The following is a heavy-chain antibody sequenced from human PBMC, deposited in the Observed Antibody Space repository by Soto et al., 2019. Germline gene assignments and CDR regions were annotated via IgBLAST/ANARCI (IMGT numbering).Heavy chain of an antibody. V-gene: IGHV1-2*02. D-gene: IGHD6-6*01. CDR2: INPNSGGT. Sequence: ASVKVSCNASGYPFTGASMHCVPQAPGQGLEWMGWINPNSGGTKYAQKFQGRVTMTRDTSISTAYMELRRLRSDDTAVYYCARGGGYSSSSGDWFDPWGQGTLVTVSS. CDR1: GYPFTGAS. CDR3: ARGGGYSSSSGDWFDP. J-gene: IGHJ5*02.